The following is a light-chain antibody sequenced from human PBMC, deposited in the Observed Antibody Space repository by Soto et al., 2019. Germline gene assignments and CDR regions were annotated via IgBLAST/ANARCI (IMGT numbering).Light chain of an antibody. Sequence: QTVVTQEPSFSVSPGGTVTFTCGLSSGSVSTNYYPSWYQHTPGQAPRTLIYNTNSRSSGVPDRFSGSILGNKAALTITGAQADDESDYYCVLYMGLGISVFGGGTKLTVL. V-gene: IGLV8-61*01. CDR1: SGSVSTNYY. J-gene: IGLJ2*01. CDR3: VLYMGLGISV. CDR2: NTN.